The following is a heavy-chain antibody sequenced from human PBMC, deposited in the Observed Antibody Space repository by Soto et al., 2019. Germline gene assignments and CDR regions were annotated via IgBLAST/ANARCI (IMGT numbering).Heavy chain of an antibody. J-gene: IGHJ3*02. D-gene: IGHD1-26*01. V-gene: IGHV3-21*01. Sequence: EVQLVESGGGLVKPGGSLRLSCAASGFTFSSYRMNWVRQAPGKGLEWVSSISSSSSYIYYADSVKGRFTIPRDNAKNSLYLQMNSPRAEDTAGYYCARASNSGSYLAFDIWGQGTMVTVSS. CDR2: ISSSSSYI. CDR3: ARASNSGSYLAFDI. CDR1: GFTFSSYR.